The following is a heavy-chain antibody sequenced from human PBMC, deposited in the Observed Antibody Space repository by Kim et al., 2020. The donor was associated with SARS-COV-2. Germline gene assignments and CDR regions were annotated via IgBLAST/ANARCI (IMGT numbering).Heavy chain of an antibody. CDR2: INTNTGNP. Sequence: ASVKVSCKASGYTFTSYAMNWVRQAPGQGLEWMGWINTNTGNPTYAQGFTGRFVFSLDTSVSTAYLQISSLKAEYTAVYYCARSGSYFDWVLGYYYGMDVWGQGTTVTVSS. D-gene: IGHD3-9*01. J-gene: IGHJ6*02. CDR1: GYTFTSYA. V-gene: IGHV7-4-1*02. CDR3: ARSGSYFDWVLGYYYGMDV.